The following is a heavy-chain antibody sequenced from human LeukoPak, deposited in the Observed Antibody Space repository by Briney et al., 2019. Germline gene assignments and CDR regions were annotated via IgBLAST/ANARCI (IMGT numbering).Heavy chain of an antibody. D-gene: IGHD6-13*01. CDR1: GGTFSSYA. CDR2: IIPIFGTA. J-gene: IGHJ5*02. CDR3: AGGTWGIAAHWYNWFDP. Sequence: GASVKVSCKASGGTFSSYAISWVRQATGQGLEWMRGIIPIFGTANYAQKFQGRVTITADESTSTAYMELSSLRSEDTAVYYCAGGTWGIAAHWYNWFDPWGQGTLVTVSS. V-gene: IGHV1-69*13.